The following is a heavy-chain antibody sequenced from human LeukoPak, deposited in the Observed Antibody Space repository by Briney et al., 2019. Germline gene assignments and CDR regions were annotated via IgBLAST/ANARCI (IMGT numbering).Heavy chain of an antibody. Sequence: GGSLRLSCAASGFTLSSYAMSWVRQAPGKGLEWVSAISGSGGSTYYADSVKGRFTISRDNSKNTLYLQMNSLRAEDTAVYYCAKGTSSPDYYDSSGYYSYFDYWGQGTLVTVSS. V-gene: IGHV3-23*01. CDR3: AKGTSSPDYYDSSGYYSYFDY. D-gene: IGHD3-22*01. CDR1: GFTLSSYA. J-gene: IGHJ4*02. CDR2: ISGSGGST.